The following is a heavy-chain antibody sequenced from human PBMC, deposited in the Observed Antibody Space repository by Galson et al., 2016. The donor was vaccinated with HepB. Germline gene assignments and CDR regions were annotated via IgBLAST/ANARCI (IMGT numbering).Heavy chain of an antibody. CDR3: AKDNWNDEGGWFDP. Sequence: ETLSLTCSVSGDSINTGSHYWGWVRQPPGRGLEWIGSISYNGDPYYNPSLKSRVTISVDTSTNQFSLNLRSVTDADTAVYYCAKDNWNDEGGWFDPWGQGTLTTVSS. V-gene: IGHV4-39*07. J-gene: IGHJ5*02. CDR2: ISYNGDP. D-gene: IGHD1-1*01. CDR1: GDSINTGSHY.